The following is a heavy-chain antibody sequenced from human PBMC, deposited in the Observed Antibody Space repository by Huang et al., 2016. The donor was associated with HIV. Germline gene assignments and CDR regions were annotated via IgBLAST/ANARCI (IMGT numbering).Heavy chain of an antibody. Sequence: QVQIEQWGSGLLKPSETLSLTCAFYGGSFSDFYWSWIRQSPGKGLEWIGEINHGGYTNYTPSLESRVTMSMDMSKSQFSLTLKSMTAADTAVYYCASDDRLYSRHVGRYWGQGTLVSVSS. CDR3: ASDDRLYSRHVGRY. CDR1: GGSFSDFY. D-gene: IGHD2-21*01. CDR2: INHGGYT. J-gene: IGHJ4*02. V-gene: IGHV4-34*01.